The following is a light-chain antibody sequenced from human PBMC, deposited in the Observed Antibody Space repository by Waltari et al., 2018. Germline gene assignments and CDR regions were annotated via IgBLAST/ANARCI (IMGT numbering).Light chain of an antibody. CDR1: SGHRNNV. CDR3: QTGGHGTWV. J-gene: IGLJ3*02. V-gene: IGLV4-69*01. Sequence: QLVLTQSPSASASLGASVKPTCILSSGHRNNVIAWPQQQPGKGPRYLMKVDSDGSHSKGDEIPDRFSGSSSGAERYLTISSLQSEDEADYYCQTGGHGTWVFGGGTKLTVL. CDR2: VDSDGSH.